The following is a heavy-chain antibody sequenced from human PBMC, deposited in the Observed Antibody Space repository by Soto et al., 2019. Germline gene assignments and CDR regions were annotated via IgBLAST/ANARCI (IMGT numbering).Heavy chain of an antibody. V-gene: IGHV1-69*06. CDR2: LIPLFGTT. CDR3: ARGPNWGYRFDS. D-gene: IGHD7-27*01. J-gene: IGHJ4*02. CDR1: GGTFSGHA. Sequence: QVQLVQSGAEVKKPGSSVKVSCEASGGTFSGHAISWVRQAPGQGPEWMGGLIPLFGTTQHAQNFQGRLKITADKSTSTAYMELTRLRFDDTAIYYCARGPNWGYRFDSWGQGTLVTVSS.